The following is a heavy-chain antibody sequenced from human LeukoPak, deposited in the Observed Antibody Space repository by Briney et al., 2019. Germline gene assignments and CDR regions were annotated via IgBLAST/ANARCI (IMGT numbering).Heavy chain of an antibody. Sequence: GRSLRLSCAASGFTFSSYSMLWVRQAPGKGLEWVSYISSSSSTIYYADSVKGRFTISRDNAKNSLYLQMNTLRAEDTAVYYCARDRHKYNYDSGGYPPYWGQGTLVTVSS. J-gene: IGHJ4*02. V-gene: IGHV3-48*01. D-gene: IGHD3-22*01. CDR1: GFTFSSYS. CDR2: ISSSSSTI. CDR3: ARDRHKYNYDSGGYPPY.